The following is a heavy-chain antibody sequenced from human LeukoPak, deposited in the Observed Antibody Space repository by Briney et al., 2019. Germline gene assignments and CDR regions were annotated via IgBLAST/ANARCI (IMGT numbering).Heavy chain of an antibody. Sequence: ASVKVSCKVSGYTLTELSMHWVRQAPGKGLEWMGGFDPEDGETIYAQKFQGRVTMTEDTSTDTAYMELSSLRSEDTAVYYCATLIRGVPHWYFDLWGRGTLVTVSS. CDR3: ATLIRGVPHWYFDL. CDR1: GYTLTELS. J-gene: IGHJ2*01. CDR2: FDPEDGET. V-gene: IGHV1-24*01. D-gene: IGHD3-10*01.